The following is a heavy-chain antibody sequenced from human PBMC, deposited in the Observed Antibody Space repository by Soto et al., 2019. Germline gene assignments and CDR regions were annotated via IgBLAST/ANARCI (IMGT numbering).Heavy chain of an antibody. Sequence: QITLKESGPPLVKPTQTLTLTCTFSWFSLSSTRMAVGWIRQPPGKALEWLALIYWYDDKRYSPFLKSRLTITKDTSKNQVVLTMSNMDHVDTARYYCAHIVVAGLGYYFDYWGQGTLVTVSS. CDR1: WFSLSSTRMA. J-gene: IGHJ4*02. CDR2: IYWYDDK. CDR3: AHIVVAGLGYYFDY. V-gene: IGHV2-5*01. D-gene: IGHD6-19*01.